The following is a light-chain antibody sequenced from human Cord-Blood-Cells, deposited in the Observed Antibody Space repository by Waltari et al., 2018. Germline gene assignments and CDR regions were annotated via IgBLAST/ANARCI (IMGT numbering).Light chain of an antibody. CDR1: QSISSY. V-gene: IGKV1-39*01. CDR2: AVS. CDR3: QQSYSTPWT. J-gene: IGKJ1*01. Sequence: DIQMTQSPSSLSASVGDRVTITCRASQSISSYLNWYQQKPGKAPKLLIYAVSSLRSGVPSRFSGSGSGTDFTLTISSLQPEDFATYYCQQSYSTPWTFGQGTKVEIK.